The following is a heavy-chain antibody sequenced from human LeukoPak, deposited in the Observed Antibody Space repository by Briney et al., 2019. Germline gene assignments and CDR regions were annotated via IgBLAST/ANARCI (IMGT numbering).Heavy chain of an antibody. CDR1: GFTFSDYY. V-gene: IGHV3-11*04. Sequence: GGPLRLSCAASGFTFSDYYMSWIRQAPGKGLEWVSYISSSGSTIYYADSVKGRFTISRDNAKNSLYLQMNSLRAEDTAVYYCARDLGGTYSSENWFDPWGQGTLVTVSS. J-gene: IGHJ5*02. CDR2: ISSSGSTI. CDR3: ARDLGGTYSSENWFDP. D-gene: IGHD1-26*01.